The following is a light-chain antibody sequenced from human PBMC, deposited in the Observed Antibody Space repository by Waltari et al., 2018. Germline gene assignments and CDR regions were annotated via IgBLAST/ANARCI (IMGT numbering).Light chain of an antibody. CDR1: SSDVGAYNY. CDR3: SSYTSSSTPLV. J-gene: IGLJ2*01. V-gene: IGLV2-14*03. CDR2: DVT. Sequence: QSALTQPASVSGSPGQSITISCTGTSSDVGAYNYVSWYQQHPGQAPKLMIYDVTSRPSVVSNRFSGSKSGNTAYLTISGLQAEDEADYYCSSYTSSSTPLVFGGGTKLTVL.